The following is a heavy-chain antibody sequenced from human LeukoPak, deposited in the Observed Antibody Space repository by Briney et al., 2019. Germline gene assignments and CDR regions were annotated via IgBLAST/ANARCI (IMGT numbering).Heavy chain of an antibody. CDR1: GYSISSGYY. CDR3: ARDIRAYCSSTSCYYYYYMDV. D-gene: IGHD2-2*01. J-gene: IGHJ6*03. V-gene: IGHV4-38-2*02. CDR2: IYHSGST. Sequence: PSETLSLTCTVSGYSISSGYYWGRIRQPPGKGLEWIGSIYHSGSTYYSPSLKSRVTISVDTSKNQFSLKLSSVTAADTAVYYCARDIRAYCSSTSCYYYYYMDVWGKGTTVTVSS.